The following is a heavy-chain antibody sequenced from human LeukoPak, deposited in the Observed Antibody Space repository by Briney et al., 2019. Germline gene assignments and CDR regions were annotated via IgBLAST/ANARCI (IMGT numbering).Heavy chain of an antibody. CDR3: ARDAGGYSYGNFDY. D-gene: IGHD5-18*01. Sequence: SETLSLTCTVSGGSISSYFWSWVRQPPGKGLEWIGYIYYSGSTNYNPSLKSRVTISVDTSKNQFSLKLSSVTAADTAVYYCARDAGGYSYGNFDYWGQGTLVTVSS. J-gene: IGHJ4*02. CDR1: GGSISSYF. CDR2: IYYSGST. V-gene: IGHV4-59*01.